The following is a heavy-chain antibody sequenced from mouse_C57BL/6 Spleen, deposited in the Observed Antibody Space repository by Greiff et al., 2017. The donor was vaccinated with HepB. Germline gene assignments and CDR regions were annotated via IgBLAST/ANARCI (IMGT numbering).Heavy chain of an antibody. J-gene: IGHJ4*01. V-gene: IGHV1-63*01. CDR1: GYTFTNYW. CDR3: ARWGDYDGDYAMDY. Sequence: QVQLQQSGAELVRPGTSVKMSCKASGYTFTNYWIGWAKQRPGHGLEWIGDIYPGGGYTNYNEKFKGKATLTADKSSSTAYMQFSSLTSEDSAIYYCARWGDYDGDYAMDYWGQGTSVTVSS. D-gene: IGHD2-4*01. CDR2: IYPGGGYT.